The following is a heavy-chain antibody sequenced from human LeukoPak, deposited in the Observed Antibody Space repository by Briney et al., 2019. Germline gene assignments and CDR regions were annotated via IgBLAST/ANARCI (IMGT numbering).Heavy chain of an antibody. CDR1: GFTFSSYG. Sequence: RSLRLSCAASGFTFSSYGMHWVRQAPGKGLEWVAVISYDGSNKYYADSVKGRFTISRDNSKNTLYLQMNSLRAEDTAVYYCAKGPRRTAVLRYFDWLFGYWGQGTLVTVSS. V-gene: IGHV3-30*18. D-gene: IGHD3-9*01. CDR2: ISYDGSNK. J-gene: IGHJ4*02. CDR3: AKGPRRTAVLRYFDWLFGY.